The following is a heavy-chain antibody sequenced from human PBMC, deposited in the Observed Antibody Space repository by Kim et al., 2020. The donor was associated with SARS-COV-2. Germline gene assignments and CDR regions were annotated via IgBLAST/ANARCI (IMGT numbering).Heavy chain of an antibody. CDR1: GGSLSGYY. J-gene: IGHJ2*01. V-gene: IGHV4-34*01. D-gene: IGHD5-12*01. CDR2: INQSGDT. CDR3: TRTTRDGYNYLWYFDL. Sequence: SQTLSLTCGVYGGSLSGYYWSWIRQAPGKGLEWIGEINQSGDTNYNPSLKSRVTILVDTSKKQFSLKLTSLTSADTAVYYCTRTTRDGYNYLWYFDLCGR.